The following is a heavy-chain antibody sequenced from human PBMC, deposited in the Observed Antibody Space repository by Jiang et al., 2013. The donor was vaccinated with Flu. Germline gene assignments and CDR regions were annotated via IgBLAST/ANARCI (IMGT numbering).Heavy chain of an antibody. J-gene: IGHJ4*02. Sequence: GSGLVKPSETLSLTCTVSGGSISSYYWSWIRQPPGKGLEWIGYIYYSGSTNYNPSLKSRVTISVDTSKNQFSLKLSSVTAADTAVYYCARGGGHFRFYDYVWGSYRPFDYWGQGTLVTVSS. CDR3: ARGGGHFRFYDYVWGSYRPFDY. CDR2: IYYSGST. D-gene: IGHD3-16*02. CDR1: GGSISSYY. V-gene: IGHV4-59*01.